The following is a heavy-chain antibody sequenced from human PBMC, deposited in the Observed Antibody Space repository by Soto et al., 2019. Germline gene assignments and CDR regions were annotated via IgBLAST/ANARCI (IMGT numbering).Heavy chain of an antibody. J-gene: IGHJ5*02. V-gene: IGHV1-2*02. CDR2: INPNSGGT. Sequence: GASVKVSCKASGYTLTDFYMQWVREAPGQGLELMGWINPNSGGTTYAKKFWGRVTMSRDTSVNTAYLEVTRLRSDDTAVYYCSRVRTVATYNWVDPWGQGTLVTV. CDR3: SRVRTVATYNWVDP. D-gene: IGHD4-17*01. CDR1: GYTLTDFY.